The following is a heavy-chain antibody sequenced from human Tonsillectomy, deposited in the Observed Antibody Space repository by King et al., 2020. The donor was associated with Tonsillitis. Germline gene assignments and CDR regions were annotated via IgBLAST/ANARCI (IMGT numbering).Heavy chain of an antibody. CDR3: GRYEGGVFDP. V-gene: IGHV4-31*03. D-gene: IGHD2-15*01. J-gene: IGHJ5*02. CDR2: IDDSDNT. CDR1: GGSISGGVYY. Sequence: VQLQESGPGLVKPSQTLSLICTVSGGSISGGVYYWSWIRQHPGRGLEWMWNIDDSDNTYYNPSLKSRLTISVDTSKTQFSLKLSSVTAADTAVYYCGRYEGGVFDPWGQGTLVTVSS.